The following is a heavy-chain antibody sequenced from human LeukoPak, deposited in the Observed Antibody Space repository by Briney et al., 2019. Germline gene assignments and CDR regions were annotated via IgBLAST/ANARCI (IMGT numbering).Heavy chain of an antibody. CDR2: IKSKTDGGTT. Sequence: GGSLRLSCAASGFTFSNAWMTWVRQAPGKGLEWVGRIKSKTDGGTTDYAAPVKGRFTISRDYSKNTLYLQMNSLKSEDTAVYYCTTDSGSGSYFSDYWGQGTLVTVSS. V-gene: IGHV3-15*01. D-gene: IGHD3-10*01. J-gene: IGHJ4*02. CDR1: GFTFSNAW. CDR3: TTDSGSGSYFSDY.